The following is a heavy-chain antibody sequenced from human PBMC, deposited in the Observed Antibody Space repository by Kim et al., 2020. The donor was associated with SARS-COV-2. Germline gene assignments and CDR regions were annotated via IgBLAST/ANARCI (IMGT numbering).Heavy chain of an antibody. D-gene: IGHD2-8*01. V-gene: IGHV3-9*01. CDR1: GIPFDSHG. Sequence: GGSLRLSCAASGIPFDSHGMYWVRQGAGKGLEWVAGTSWKSGAIAYADSVKGRFTISRDNNKNSLSLQMTRLGPEDTALYYCVTNGGAAGWALAYWGRGILVTVSS. CDR3: VTNGGAAGWALAY. J-gene: IGHJ4*02. CDR2: TSWKSGAI.